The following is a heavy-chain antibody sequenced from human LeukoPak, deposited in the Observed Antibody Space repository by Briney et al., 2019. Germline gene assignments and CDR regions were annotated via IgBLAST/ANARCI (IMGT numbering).Heavy chain of an antibody. CDR1: GFTFSSYS. V-gene: IGHV3-21*01. J-gene: IGHJ4*02. D-gene: IGHD6-6*01. Sequence: GGSLRLSCAASGFTFSSYSMNWVRQAPGKGLEWVSSISSSSSYIYYADSVKGRFTISRDNAKNSLYLQMNGLRAEDPAVYYCAREVYSIAAPFDYWGQGTLVTVSS. CDR3: AREVYSIAAPFDY. CDR2: ISSSSSYI.